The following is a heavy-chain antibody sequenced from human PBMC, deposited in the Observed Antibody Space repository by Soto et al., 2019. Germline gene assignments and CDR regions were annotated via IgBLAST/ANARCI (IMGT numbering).Heavy chain of an antibody. Sequence: ASVKVSCKASGGTFSNYALDWVRQAPGQGLEWMGGIIPIFGTVRHAQNFQGRVTITADESTATAYMEMSSLRYEDSAMYYCAAGGERDFYDHSGWRWCKGTLVTVSS. CDR1: GGTFSNYA. V-gene: IGHV1-69*13. CDR3: AAGGERDFYDHSGWR. D-gene: IGHD3-22*01. CDR2: IIPIFGTV. J-gene: IGHJ1*01.